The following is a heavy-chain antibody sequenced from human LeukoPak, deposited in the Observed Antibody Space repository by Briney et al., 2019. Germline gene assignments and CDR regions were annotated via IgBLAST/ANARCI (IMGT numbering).Heavy chain of an antibody. D-gene: IGHD5-18*01. CDR2: IIPIFGTA. Sequence: SVKVSCKASGGTFSSYAISWVRQAPGQGLEWMGGIIPIFGTANYAQKFQGRVTITADKSTSTAYMELSSLRSEDTAVYYCARVATDTAIGFDYWGQGTLVTVSS. CDR1: GGTFSSYA. J-gene: IGHJ4*02. CDR3: ARVATDTAIGFDY. V-gene: IGHV1-69*06.